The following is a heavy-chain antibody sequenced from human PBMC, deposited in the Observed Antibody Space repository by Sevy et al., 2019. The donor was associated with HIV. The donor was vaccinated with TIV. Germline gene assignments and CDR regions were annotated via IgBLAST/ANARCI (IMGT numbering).Heavy chain of an antibody. J-gene: IGHJ2*01. D-gene: IGHD2-8*01. V-gene: IGHV3-30*18. CDR2: ISFDGSNK. Sequence: GGSLRLSCAASGFNLSSYGVHWVRQAPGKGLEWVSLISFDGSNKYFADSLKGRFSISRDNSRNTLFLHMNSVRAEDTAVYYCAKDRSSDASGRWFFDLWGRGTLVTVSS. CDR3: AKDRSSDASGRWFFDL. CDR1: GFNLSSYG.